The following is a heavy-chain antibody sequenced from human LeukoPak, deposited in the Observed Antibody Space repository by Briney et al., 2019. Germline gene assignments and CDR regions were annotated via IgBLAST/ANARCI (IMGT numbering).Heavy chain of an antibody. Sequence: GGSLRLSCAASGFTFSSYAMSWVRQAPGKGLEWVAHINQDGSERYYVDSMKGRFTISRDNAKNSLYLQMNSLRAEDTAVYYCARDSYRALDYWGQGTLVTVSS. CDR1: GFTFSSYA. CDR3: ARDSYRALDY. CDR2: INQDGSER. V-gene: IGHV3-7*01. D-gene: IGHD1-14*01. J-gene: IGHJ4*02.